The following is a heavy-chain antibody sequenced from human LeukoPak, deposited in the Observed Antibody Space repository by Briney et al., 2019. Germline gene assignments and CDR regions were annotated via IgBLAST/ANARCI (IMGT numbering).Heavy chain of an antibody. Sequence: ASVKVSCKASGYTFTTYQIHWVRQAPGQGLEWMGGIDPYSDNTNYAQTFQGRVTVTRDTSTSTVYVDLNSLRSEDTAVYYCAREKVGGPFDYWGQGTLVTVSS. CDR1: GYTFTTYQ. CDR2: IDPYSDNT. D-gene: IGHD1-26*01. V-gene: IGHV1-46*01. CDR3: AREKVGGPFDY. J-gene: IGHJ4*02.